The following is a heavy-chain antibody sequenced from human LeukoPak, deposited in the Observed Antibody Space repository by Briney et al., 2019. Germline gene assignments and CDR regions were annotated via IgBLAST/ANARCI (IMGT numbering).Heavy chain of an antibody. CDR3: ARLWFGELFDY. V-gene: IGHV1-3*01. CDR2: INAGNGNT. J-gene: IGHJ4*02. Sequence: ASVKVSCKASGYTFTSYAMHWVRQAPGQRLEWMGWINAGNGNTKYSQKFQGRVTITRDTSASTAYMELSNLRSEDTAVYYCARLWFGELFDYWGQGTLVTVSS. CDR1: GYTFTSYA. D-gene: IGHD3-10*01.